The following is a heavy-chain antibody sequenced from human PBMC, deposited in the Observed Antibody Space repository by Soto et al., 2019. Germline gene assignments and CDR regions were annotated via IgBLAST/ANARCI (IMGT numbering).Heavy chain of an antibody. V-gene: IGHV4-30-4*08. D-gene: IGHD5-12*01. CDR1: GGSISSGGYY. J-gene: IGHJ4*02. Sequence: PSETLSLTCTVSGGSISSGGYYWSWIRQPPGKGLEWIGYIYYSGSTNYNPSLKSRVTISVDTSKNQFSLKLSSVTAADTAVYYCARAPSGYAYYFDYWGQGTLVTVSS. CDR3: ARAPSGYAYYFDY. CDR2: IYYSGST.